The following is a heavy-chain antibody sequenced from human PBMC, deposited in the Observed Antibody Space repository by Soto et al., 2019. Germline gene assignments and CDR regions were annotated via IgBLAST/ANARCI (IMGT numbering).Heavy chain of an antibody. J-gene: IGHJ4*02. Sequence: EVQLVESGGGLVQPGGSLRLSCAASGFTVSSKYMTWVRQAPGKGLEWVSRIDGDEDSTTNYADSVKGRFTISRDNVKNTLYLEMNSLRAEDTAVYYCVRDSHGEYWGQGTLVTVSS. CDR2: IDGDEDSTT. CDR3: VRDSHGEY. CDR1: GFTVSSKY. V-gene: IGHV3-74*01.